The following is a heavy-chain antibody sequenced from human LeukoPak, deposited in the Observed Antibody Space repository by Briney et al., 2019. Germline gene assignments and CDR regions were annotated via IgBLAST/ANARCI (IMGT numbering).Heavy chain of an antibody. CDR2: INTNTGNP. V-gene: IGHV7-4-1*02. Sequence: ASVKVSCKASGYNSTYYGMNWVRQAPGQGLEWMGWINTNTGNPTYAQGFTGQYVFSLGTSVSTAYLQISSLKAEDTAVYYCARRKGAREFYYFDFWGQGTLVTVSS. CDR1: GYNSTYYG. CDR3: ARRKGAREFYYFDF. J-gene: IGHJ4*02. D-gene: IGHD3-10*01.